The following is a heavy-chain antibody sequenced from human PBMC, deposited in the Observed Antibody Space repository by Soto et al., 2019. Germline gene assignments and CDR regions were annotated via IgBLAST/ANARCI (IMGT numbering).Heavy chain of an antibody. V-gene: IGHV4-59*01. CDR1: GASISSSY. CDR2: VYYSGST. CDR3: VRGYYDSNGQSNTFDI. D-gene: IGHD3-22*01. J-gene: IGHJ3*02. Sequence: SETLSLTCTVSGASISSSYWSWIRQSPGKGLEWIGYVYYSGSTNYNPSLKSRVTISVDTSKNQFSLKLSSVTAADTAVYYCVRGYYDSNGQSNTFDIWGQGTLVTVSS.